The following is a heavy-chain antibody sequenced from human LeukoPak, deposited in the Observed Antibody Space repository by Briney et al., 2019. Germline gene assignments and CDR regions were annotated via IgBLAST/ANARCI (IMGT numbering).Heavy chain of an antibody. CDR3: ARDWREGVGTSRLDY. CDR1: GDSVSSNSAA. J-gene: IGHJ4*02. V-gene: IGHV6-1*01. D-gene: IGHD1-1*01. CDR2: TYYRSKWCN. Sequence: SQTLSLTCAISGDSVSSNSAAWNSIRQSPSRGLERVGRTYYRSKWCNDYAVYVKSRITITPDTSKNQFSLQLNSVTTKDTAVYYCARDWREGVGTSRLDYWGQGTLVSVSS.